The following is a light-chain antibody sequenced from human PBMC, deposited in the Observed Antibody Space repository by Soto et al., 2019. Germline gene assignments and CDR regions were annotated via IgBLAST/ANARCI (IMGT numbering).Light chain of an antibody. CDR3: KQYGSSPPIT. V-gene: IGKV3-20*01. J-gene: IGKJ5*01. CDR2: DAS. Sequence: EIVLTQSPGTLSLSPGERATLSCRASQSVSSSYLAWYQQKPGQAPRLLIYDASSRATGIPDRFSGSGSGTDFTLTISRLEPEDFAVYYCKQYGSSPPITFGQGTRLEIK. CDR1: QSVSSSY.